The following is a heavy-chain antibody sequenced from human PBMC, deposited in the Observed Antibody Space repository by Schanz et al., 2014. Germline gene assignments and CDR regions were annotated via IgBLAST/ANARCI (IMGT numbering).Heavy chain of an antibody. J-gene: IGHJ4*02. D-gene: IGHD6-19*01. V-gene: IGHV4-34*01. CDR3: ARGLYSSGRFDY. CDR2: INHRGST. CDR1: GGSFSGYF. Sequence: QVQLQQWGAGLLKPSETLSLTCAIDGGSFSGYFWSWIRQPPGKGLEWIGEINHRGSTTYNPSLRSRVNISIDTSKTQFSLKMKSVAAADTAVYYCARGLYSSGRFDYWGQGTLVAVSS.